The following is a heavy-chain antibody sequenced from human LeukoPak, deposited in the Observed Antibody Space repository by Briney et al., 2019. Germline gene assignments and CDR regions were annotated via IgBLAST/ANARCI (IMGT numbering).Heavy chain of an antibody. D-gene: IGHD3-10*01. J-gene: IGHJ4*02. CDR1: TGSFSGYY. CDR3: ARETKYYGSGSYFDY. Sequence: PSETLSLTCAVYTGSFSGYYWSWVRQPPGKWRGWIGEINPSRSAKYNPSHMRRVTISAGTSKTQFSLKLSSVTAADTAVYYCARETKYYGSGSYFDYWGQGTLVTVSS. CDR2: INPSRSA. V-gene: IGHV4-34*01.